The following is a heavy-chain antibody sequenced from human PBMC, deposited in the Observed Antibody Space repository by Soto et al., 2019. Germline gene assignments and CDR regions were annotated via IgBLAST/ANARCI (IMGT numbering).Heavy chain of an antibody. CDR2: IWYDGSNK. CDR3: ARGSGGSYYFDY. CDR1: GFTFSSYG. Sequence: GGSLRLSCAASGFTFSSYGIHWVRQAPGKGLEWVAVIWYDGSNKYYADSVKGRFTISRDNSKNTLYLQMNSLRAEDTAVYYCARGSGGSYYFDYWGQGPLVTVSS. D-gene: IGHD1-26*01. V-gene: IGHV3-33*01. J-gene: IGHJ4*02.